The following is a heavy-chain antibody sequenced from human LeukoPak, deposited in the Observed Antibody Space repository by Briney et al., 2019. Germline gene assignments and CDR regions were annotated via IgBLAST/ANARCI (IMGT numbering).Heavy chain of an antibody. Sequence: GSLKLSCAASGFIFSSYWMTWVRQPPGKGLEWIGEINHSGSTNYNPSLKSRVTISVDTSKNQFSLKLSSVTAADTAVYYCARVKGVYDSSGYYSTIFDYWGQGTLVTVSS. J-gene: IGHJ4*02. CDR3: ARVKGVYDSSGYYSTIFDY. D-gene: IGHD3-22*01. CDR2: INHSGST. CDR1: GFIFSSYW. V-gene: IGHV4-34*01.